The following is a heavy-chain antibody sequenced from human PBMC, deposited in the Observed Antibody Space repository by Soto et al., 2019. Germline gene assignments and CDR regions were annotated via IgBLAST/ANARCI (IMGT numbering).Heavy chain of an antibody. CDR3: ARDRGYSYGLYNWFDP. D-gene: IGHD5-18*01. J-gene: IGHJ5*02. CDR1: GFTFSSYE. Sequence: SLRLSCAASGFTFSSYEMNWVRQAPGKGLEWVSYISSSGSTIYYADSVKGRFTISRDNAKNSLYLQMNSLRAEDTAVYYCARDRGYSYGLYNWFDPWGQGTLVTVS. CDR2: ISSSGSTI. V-gene: IGHV3-48*03.